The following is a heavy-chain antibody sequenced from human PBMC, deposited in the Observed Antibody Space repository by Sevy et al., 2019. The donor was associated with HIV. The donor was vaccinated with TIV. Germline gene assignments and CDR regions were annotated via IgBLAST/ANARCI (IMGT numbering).Heavy chain of an antibody. Sequence: GGSLRLSCAASGFTVSRYSMNWVRQAPGKGLEWLSYISSSSSALYYADSVKGRFTISRDNAKNSLYLQMNSLRDEDTAVYFCARVQYYHYVWGSYRYDYWGQGTLVTVSS. D-gene: IGHD3-16*02. CDR1: GFTVSRYS. CDR2: ISSSSSAL. V-gene: IGHV3-48*02. J-gene: IGHJ4*02. CDR3: ARVQYYHYVWGSYRYDY.